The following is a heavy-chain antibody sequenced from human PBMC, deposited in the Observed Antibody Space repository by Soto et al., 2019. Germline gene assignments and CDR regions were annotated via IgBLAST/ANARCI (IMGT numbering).Heavy chain of an antibody. J-gene: IGHJ6*04. CDR2: IDPSDSYT. V-gene: IGHV5-10-1*01. CDR3: ARQTYSGYIYYYYGMDV. Sequence: GESLKISCKGSGYSFTSYWISWVRQMPGKGLEWMGRIDPSDSYTNYSPSFQGHVTISADKSISTAYLQWSSLKASDTAMYYCARQTYSGYIYYYYGMDVWGKGTTVTVSS. CDR1: GYSFTSYW. D-gene: IGHD5-12*01.